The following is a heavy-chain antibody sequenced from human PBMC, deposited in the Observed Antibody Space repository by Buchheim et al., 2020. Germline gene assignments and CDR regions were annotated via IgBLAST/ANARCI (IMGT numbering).Heavy chain of an antibody. D-gene: IGHD2-15*01. CDR1: GFTFGSYG. Sequence: QVQLVESGGGVVQPGRSLRLSCAASGFTFGSYGMHWVRQAPGKGLEWVAVISYDGSNKYYADSVKGRFTISRDNSKNTLYLRMNSLRAEDTAVYYCAKDNSSWYSDFDYWGQG. J-gene: IGHJ4*02. V-gene: IGHV3-30*18. CDR2: ISYDGSNK. CDR3: AKDNSSWYSDFDY.